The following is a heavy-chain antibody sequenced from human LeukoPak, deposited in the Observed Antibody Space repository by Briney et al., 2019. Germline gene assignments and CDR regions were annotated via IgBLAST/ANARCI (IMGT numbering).Heavy chain of an antibody. CDR1: TFTLSSDS. D-gene: IGHD6-13*01. J-gene: IGHJ4*02. Sequence: GGSLRLSCAASTFTLSSDSMNWVRQAPGKGLEWVSSISSSSDYIYYADSVKGRFTISSDNAKNSLFLQMNSLRVEDSAVYYCARDSGSSWREGLNYWGQGTLVTVSS. CDR2: ISSSSDYI. V-gene: IGHV3-21*01. CDR3: ARDSGSSWREGLNY.